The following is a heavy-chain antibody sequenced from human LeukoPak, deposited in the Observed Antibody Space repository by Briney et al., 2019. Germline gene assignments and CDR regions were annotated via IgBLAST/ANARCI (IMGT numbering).Heavy chain of an antibody. D-gene: IGHD2-15*01. J-gene: IGHJ5*02. V-gene: IGHV3-33*06. Sequence: PGGSLRLSCAASGFTFSSYGFHWVRQAPGKELEWVAVIWYDGSNKYYADSVKGRFTISRDNSKNTLYLQMNSLRAEDTAVYYCAKDGSGGGWKWFDPWGQGTLVTVSS. CDR1: GFTFSSYG. CDR3: AKDGSGGGWKWFDP. CDR2: IWYDGSNK.